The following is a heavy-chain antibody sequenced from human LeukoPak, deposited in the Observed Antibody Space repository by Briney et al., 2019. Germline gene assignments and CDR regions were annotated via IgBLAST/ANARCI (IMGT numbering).Heavy chain of an antibody. Sequence: SETLSLTCAVYGGSFSGYYWSWIRQPPGKGLEWIGEINHSGSTNYNPSLKSRVTISVDTSKNQFSLKLSSVTAADTAVYYCARGAIVVVTACHYWGQGTLVTVSS. CDR3: ARGAIVVVTACHY. CDR2: INHSGST. J-gene: IGHJ4*02. D-gene: IGHD2-21*02. CDR1: GGSFSGYY. V-gene: IGHV4-34*01.